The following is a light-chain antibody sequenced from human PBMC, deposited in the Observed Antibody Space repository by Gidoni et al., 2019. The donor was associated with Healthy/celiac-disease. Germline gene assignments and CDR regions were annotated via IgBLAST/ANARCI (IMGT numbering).Light chain of an antibody. CDR2: DAS. J-gene: IGKJ5*01. Sequence: DIQMTQSPSSLSASVGDRVTITCQASQDINNYLNWYQQKPGKAPKLLIYDASNLETGVPSRFSGIGSGTDFTFTISSLQPEVIATYYCQQYDNLPITFGQGTRLEIK. V-gene: IGKV1-33*01. CDR3: QQYDNLPIT. CDR1: QDINNY.